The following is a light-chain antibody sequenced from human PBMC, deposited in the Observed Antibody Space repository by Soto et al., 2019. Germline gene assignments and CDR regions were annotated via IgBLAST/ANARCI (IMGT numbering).Light chain of an antibody. CDR2: VNSDGSH. V-gene: IGLV4-69*01. Sequence: QPVLTQSPSASASLGASVKLTCTLSSGHSSYAIAWHQQQPERGPRYLMKVNSDGSHIKGDGIPDRFSGSSSGSERYLTISSLQSEDEGDYYCQTWGTGIGVFGGGTKLTVL. CDR3: QTWGTGIGV. J-gene: IGLJ3*02. CDR1: SGHSSYA.